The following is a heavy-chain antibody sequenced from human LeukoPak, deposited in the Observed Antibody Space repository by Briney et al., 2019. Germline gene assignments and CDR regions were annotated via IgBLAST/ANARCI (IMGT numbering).Heavy chain of an antibody. Sequence: GGSLRLSCAASGLTFNNYALTWIRQAPGKGLEWVSSISGRGGNTYYADSVKGRFTISRDDSKNTLFLQMNSLRAEDTAVYYCATGYSDSLRSPIDSWGQGTLVTVSS. J-gene: IGHJ5*01. CDR1: GLTFNNYA. D-gene: IGHD3-22*01. CDR3: ATGYSDSLRSPIDS. V-gene: IGHV3-23*01. CDR2: ISGRGGNT.